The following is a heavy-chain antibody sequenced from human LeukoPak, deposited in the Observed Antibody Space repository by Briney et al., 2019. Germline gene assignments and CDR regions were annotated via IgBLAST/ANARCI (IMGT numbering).Heavy chain of an antibody. Sequence: PSETLSLTCTVSGGSISSGDYYWSWIRQPPGKGLEWIGYIYYSGSTYYNPSLKSRVTISVDMSKNQFSLRLSSVTAADTAVYYCARVPVDCSGGSCYGFGYWGQGTLVTVSS. V-gene: IGHV4-30-4*01. J-gene: IGHJ4*02. CDR3: ARVPVDCSGGSCYGFGY. CDR1: GGSISSGDYY. D-gene: IGHD2-15*01. CDR2: IYYSGST.